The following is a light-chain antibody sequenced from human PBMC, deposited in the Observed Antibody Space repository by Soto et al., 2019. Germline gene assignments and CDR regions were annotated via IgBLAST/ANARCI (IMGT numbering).Light chain of an antibody. V-gene: IGLV1-40*01. CDR2: GNS. J-gene: IGLJ2*01. CDR1: SSNIGAGYD. Sequence: QSVLTQPLSVSGAPGQRVTISCTGSSSNIGAGYDVHWYQQLPGTAPKLLIYGNSNRPSGVPDRFSGSKSGTSASLAITGLQAEDEADYYCQSYDSSLSGYVVFGGGTKLTAL. CDR3: QSYDSSLSGYVV.